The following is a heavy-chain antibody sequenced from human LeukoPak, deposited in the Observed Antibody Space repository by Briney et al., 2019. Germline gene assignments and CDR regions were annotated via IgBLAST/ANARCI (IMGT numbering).Heavy chain of an antibody. CDR1: GFTFSNYW. CDR3: ARTAFYYDTSGYDDAFDI. J-gene: IGHJ3*02. CDR2: ISRSGGTI. V-gene: IGHV3-11*01. D-gene: IGHD3-22*01. Sequence: GGSLRLSCAASGFTFSNYWMSWVRQAPGKGLEWVSTISRSGGTIYYADSVKGRFTISREHAKNSLYLQMNSLRAEDTAVYYCARTAFYYDTSGYDDAFDIWGQGTMVTVSS.